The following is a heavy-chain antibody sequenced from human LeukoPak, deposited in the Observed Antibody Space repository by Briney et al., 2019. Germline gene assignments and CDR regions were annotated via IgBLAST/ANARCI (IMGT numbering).Heavy chain of an antibody. V-gene: IGHV3-23*01. CDR1: GFTFSKYG. CDR3: AKPGYSHDIFRNFDY. J-gene: IGHJ4*02. D-gene: IGHD5-18*01. Sequence: PGGSLRLFCAASGFTFSKYGMNWVRQAPGKGLEWVSGISDSGDSTYYADSVKGRFTISRDNSKNTLYLQMHSLRADDTAVYYCAKPGYSHDIFRNFDYWGQGILVTVSS. CDR2: ISDSGDST.